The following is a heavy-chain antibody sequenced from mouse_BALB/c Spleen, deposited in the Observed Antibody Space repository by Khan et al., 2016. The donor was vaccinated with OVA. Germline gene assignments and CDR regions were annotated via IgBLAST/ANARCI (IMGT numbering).Heavy chain of an antibody. CDR1: GDSITSGY. CDR2: MIYSGNT. D-gene: IGHD2-12*01. CDR3: ARSTYRYAFAY. Sequence: EVQLQESGPSLVKPSQTLSLTCSVTGDSITSGYWSWIRKFPGNKLEYMGYMIYSGNTYYNPSLKSRISITRHTSNNQYYLQLNSVATEDTATYYCARSTYRYAFAYWGQGTLVTVSA. V-gene: IGHV3-8*02. J-gene: IGHJ3*01.